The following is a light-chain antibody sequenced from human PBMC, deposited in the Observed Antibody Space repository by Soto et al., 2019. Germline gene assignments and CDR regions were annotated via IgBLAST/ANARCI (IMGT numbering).Light chain of an antibody. CDR3: CSYAGRYAV. V-gene: IGLV2-11*01. J-gene: IGLJ2*01. CDR2: DVT. CDR1: SSDVGGYNY. Sequence: QSALTQPRSVSGSPGQSVTISCTGTSSDVGGYNYVSWYQQNPGKAPKLMIYDVTKRPSGVPDRFSGSKSGNTAFLIISGLQAEDEADYYCCSYAGRYAVFGGGTKVTVL.